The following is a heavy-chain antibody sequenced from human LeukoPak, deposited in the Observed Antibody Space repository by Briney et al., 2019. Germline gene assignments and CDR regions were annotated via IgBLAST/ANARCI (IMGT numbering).Heavy chain of an antibody. J-gene: IGHJ3*02. CDR3: ARDLYYYDSSGYYLWGFDI. CDR2: IYTSGST. CDR1: GGSISSGSYY. V-gene: IGHV4-61*02. D-gene: IGHD3-22*01. Sequence: PSQTLSLTCTVSGGSISSGSYYWSWIRQPAGKXXXXXGRIYTSGSTNYNPSLKSRVTISVDTSKNQFSLKLSSVTAADTAVYYCARDLYYYDSSGYYLWGFDIWGQGTMVTVSS.